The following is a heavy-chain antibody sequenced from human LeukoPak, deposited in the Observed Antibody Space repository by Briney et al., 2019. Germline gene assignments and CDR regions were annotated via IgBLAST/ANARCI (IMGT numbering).Heavy chain of an antibody. J-gene: IGHJ6*02. Sequence: PGGSLRLSCAASGFTFSDYEMNWVRQAPGKGLQWVSYITSSGGTIHYAGSVKGRFTISRDNAKNSLYLQMNSLRAEDTAVYYCARGGLWDGMDVWGQGTTVTVSS. CDR3: ARGGLWDGMDV. CDR1: GFTFSDYE. V-gene: IGHV3-48*03. D-gene: IGHD3-16*01. CDR2: ITSSGGTI.